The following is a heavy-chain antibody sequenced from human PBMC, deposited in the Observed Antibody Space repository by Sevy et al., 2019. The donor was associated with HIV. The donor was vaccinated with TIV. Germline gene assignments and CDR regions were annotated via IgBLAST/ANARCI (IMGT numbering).Heavy chain of an antibody. CDR1: GFTFSSYG. Sequence: GGSLRLSCASSGFTFSSYGMHWVRQAPGKGLEWMAFIRYDGSNKYYADSVKGRFTISRDNSKNRLYLQMNSLGAEDTAVYYCAKELGHVLRDFDWLLTGSFDYWGQGTLVTVSS. V-gene: IGHV3-30*02. D-gene: IGHD3-9*01. J-gene: IGHJ4*02. CDR3: AKELGHVLRDFDWLLTGSFDY. CDR2: IRYDGSNK.